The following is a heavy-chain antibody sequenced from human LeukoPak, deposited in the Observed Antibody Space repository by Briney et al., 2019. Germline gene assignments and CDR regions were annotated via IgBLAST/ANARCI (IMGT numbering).Heavy chain of an antibody. D-gene: IGHD6-19*01. CDR2: INAGNGNT. CDR3: ARAPFDYSGYSSGWLGY. CDR1: GYTFTRYG. Sequence: GASVKVSCKASGYTFTRYGLNWVRQAPGQGLEWMGWINAGNGNTKYSQEFQGRVTITRDTSASTAYMELSSLRSEDMAVYYCARAPFDYSGYSSGWLGYWGQGTLVTVSS. V-gene: IGHV1-3*03. J-gene: IGHJ4*02.